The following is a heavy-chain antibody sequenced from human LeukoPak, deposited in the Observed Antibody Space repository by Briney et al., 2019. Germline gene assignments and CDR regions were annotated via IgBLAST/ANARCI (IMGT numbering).Heavy chain of an antibody. CDR3: AKDYDSSGGDY. J-gene: IGHJ4*02. V-gene: IGHV3-23*01. CDR1: GFTFINYA. Sequence: GGSLRLSCAASGFTFINYAMTWVRQAPGKGLEWVSTISGSGGSTYYADSVKGRFTISRDNSKNTLYLQMNSLRAEDTAVYYCAKDYDSSGGDYWGQGTLVTVSS. CDR2: ISGSGGST. D-gene: IGHD3-22*01.